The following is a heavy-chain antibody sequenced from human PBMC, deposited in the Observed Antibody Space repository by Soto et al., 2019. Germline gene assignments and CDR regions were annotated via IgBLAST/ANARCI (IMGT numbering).Heavy chain of an antibody. CDR3: VTDLNWQGH. CDR1: GFSVCRGW. J-gene: IGHJ4*02. Sequence: AGGALRISCVVSGFSVCRGWMTWFRQAPGKGLECVANIKYDGSEEYYVDSVKGRFTISRDNAKNSLYLQMNSLRDEDSAVYYCVTDLNWQGHWGQGTLVTVSS. V-gene: IGHV3-7*01. CDR2: IKYDGSEE.